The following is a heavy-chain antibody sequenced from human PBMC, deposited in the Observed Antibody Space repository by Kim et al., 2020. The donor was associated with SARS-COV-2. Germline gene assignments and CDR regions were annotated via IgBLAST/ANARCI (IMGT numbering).Heavy chain of an antibody. V-gene: IGHV3-23*01. CDR1: RFTFSSYA. Sequence: GGSLRLSCAASRFTFSSYAMSWVRQAPGKGLEWVSAITNSGGRTYYADSVKGRFTISRDNSKNILYLQMNSLRAEDTAVYYCATHVGSGTYNHMFEYWG. CDR2: ITNSGGRT. D-gene: IGHD3-10*01. CDR3: ATHVGSGTYNHMFEY. J-gene: IGHJ4*01.